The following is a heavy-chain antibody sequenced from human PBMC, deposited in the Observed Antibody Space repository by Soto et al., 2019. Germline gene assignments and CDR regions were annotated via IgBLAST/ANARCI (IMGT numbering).Heavy chain of an antibody. D-gene: IGHD3-22*01. Sequence: ASGKVSCKASGYTFSSYGINWVRQAPGQGLEWLGWVSPYDGYTNYAQILQGRVSMTTDTSTKTAYMEVRSLRSDDTAVYYCARGGYYDSSGSRNYFYYGMNVWG. V-gene: IGHV1-18*01. CDR3: ARGGYYDSSGSRNYFYYGMNV. J-gene: IGHJ6*02. CDR2: VSPYDGYT. CDR1: GYTFSSYG.